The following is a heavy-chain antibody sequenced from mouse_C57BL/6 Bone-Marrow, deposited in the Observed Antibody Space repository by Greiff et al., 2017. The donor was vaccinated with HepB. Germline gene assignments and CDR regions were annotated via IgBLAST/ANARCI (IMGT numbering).Heavy chain of an antibody. D-gene: IGHD1-1*01. J-gene: IGHJ2*01. CDR2: ISGGGGNT. CDR1: GFTFSSYT. Sequence: DVHLVESGGGLVKPGGSLKLSCAASGFTFSSYTMSWVRQTPEKRLEWVATISGGGGNTYYPDSVKGRFTISRDNAKNTLYLQMSSLRSEDTALYYCARRYYYGSSLYYFDYWGQGTTLTVSS. V-gene: IGHV5-9*01. CDR3: ARRYYYGSSLYYFDY.